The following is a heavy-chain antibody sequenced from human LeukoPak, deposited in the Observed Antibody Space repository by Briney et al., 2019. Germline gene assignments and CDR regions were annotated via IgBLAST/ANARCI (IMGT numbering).Heavy chain of an antibody. CDR3: ARQTLTTVTTGYYGMDV. CDR2: ISAYNGNT. Sequence: ASVKVSCKASGYTFTSYGISWVRQAPGQGLEWMGWISAYNGNTNYAQRLQGRVTMTPDTSTSTAYMELRSLRSDDTAVYYCARQTLTTVTTGYYGMDVWGQGTTVTVSS. J-gene: IGHJ6*02. V-gene: IGHV1-18*01. CDR1: GYTFTSYG. D-gene: IGHD4-11*01.